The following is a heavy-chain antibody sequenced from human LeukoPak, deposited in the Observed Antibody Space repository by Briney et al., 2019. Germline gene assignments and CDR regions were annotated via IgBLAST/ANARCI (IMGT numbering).Heavy chain of an antibody. CDR3: ARDRSMIVVIMNLDY. V-gene: IGHV3-30*04. CDR1: GFTLSSYE. Sequence: GGSLRLSCIASGFTLSSYEMSWIRQAPGKGLEWVAVMSYDGSNKYYADSVKGRFTISRDNSKNTLYLQMNSLRAEDTAVYYCARDRSMIVVIMNLDYWGQGTLVTVSS. J-gene: IGHJ4*02. CDR2: MSYDGSNK. D-gene: IGHD3-22*01.